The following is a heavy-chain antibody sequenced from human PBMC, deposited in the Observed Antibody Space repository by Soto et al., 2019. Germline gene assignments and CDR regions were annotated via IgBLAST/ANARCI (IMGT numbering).Heavy chain of an antibody. CDR2: ISAYNGNT. J-gene: IGHJ6*03. D-gene: IGHD2-2*01. CDR1: GYTFTSYG. V-gene: IGHV1-18*01. Sequence: QVQLVQSGAEVKKPGASVKVSCKASGYTFTSYGISWVRQAPGQGLEWMGWISAYNGNTNYAQKLQGRVTMTTATTTSTAYMELRSLRSDDTAVYYCARDGIVVVPAAPRIYYYMDVWGKGTTVTVSS. CDR3: ARDGIVVVPAAPRIYYYMDV.